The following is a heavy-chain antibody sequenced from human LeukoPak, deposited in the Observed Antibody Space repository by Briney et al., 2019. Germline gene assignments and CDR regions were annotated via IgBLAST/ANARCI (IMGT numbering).Heavy chain of an antibody. Sequence: GGSLRLSCAASGFTFSSYWMHWVRQAPGKGLVWVSRINTDGSSTSYADSVKGRFTISRDNAKNTLYLQMNSLRAEDTAVYYCARVRGIAALGPFDYWGQGTLVTVSS. CDR2: INTDGSST. CDR1: GFTFSSYW. V-gene: IGHV3-74*01. J-gene: IGHJ4*02. D-gene: IGHD6-13*01. CDR3: ARVRGIAALGPFDY.